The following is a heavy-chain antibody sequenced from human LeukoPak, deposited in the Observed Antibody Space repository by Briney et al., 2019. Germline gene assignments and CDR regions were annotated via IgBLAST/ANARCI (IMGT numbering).Heavy chain of an antibody. D-gene: IGHD3-10*01. V-gene: IGHV1-2*02. J-gene: IGHJ4*02. CDR2: INPNSGGT. CDR3: ARTYYSASGSYTY. Sequence: GASVKVSCKASGYTFTGYYMHWVRQAPGQGLEWMGWINPNSGGTNYAQKFQGRVTMTRDTSISTAYMELSRLRSDDTAVYYCARTYYSASGSYTYWGQGTLVTVSS. CDR1: GYTFTGYY.